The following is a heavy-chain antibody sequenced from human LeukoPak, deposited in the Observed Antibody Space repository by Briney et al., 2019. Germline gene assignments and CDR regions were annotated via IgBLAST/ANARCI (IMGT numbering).Heavy chain of an antibody. V-gene: IGHV4-59*12. Sequence: SETLSLTCTVSGGSIGTYSWNWIRQPPGKGLEWIGYIYYSGTTNYNPSLKSRVTMSVDTSKNQFSLKLGSVTAADTAVYYCAREGGATYYDFWSGYYAYYFDYWGQGTLVTVSS. J-gene: IGHJ4*02. CDR3: AREGGATYYDFWSGYYAYYFDY. D-gene: IGHD3-3*01. CDR1: GGSIGTYS. CDR2: IYYSGTT.